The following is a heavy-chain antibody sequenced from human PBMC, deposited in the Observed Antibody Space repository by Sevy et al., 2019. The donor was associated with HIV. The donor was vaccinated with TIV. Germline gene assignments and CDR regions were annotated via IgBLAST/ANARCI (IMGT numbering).Heavy chain of an antibody. CDR3: AGENAWGRGYS. J-gene: IGHJ4*02. D-gene: IGHD1-26*01. CDR1: GGSITSLY. Sequence: SETLSLTCTVPGGSITSLYWNWIRQPPGKGLEWIANIYYNGHINYNPSPKSRVTLSLDTSKNQFSLRLSSVTAADTAMYYCAGENAWGRGYSWGQGTLVTVSS. V-gene: IGHV4-59*08. CDR2: IYYNGHI.